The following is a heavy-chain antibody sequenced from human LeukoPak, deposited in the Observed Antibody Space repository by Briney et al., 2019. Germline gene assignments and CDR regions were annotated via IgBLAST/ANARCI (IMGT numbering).Heavy chain of an antibody. CDR3: ATDRGWRTSGYYLYYFEY. V-gene: IGHV3-7*01. CDR1: GFTFSSYW. J-gene: IGHJ4*02. D-gene: IGHD3-3*01. Sequence: GGSLRLSCVVSGFTFSSYWMSWVRQAPGQGLEWVANMKQDGSEKYYVDSVRGRYTISRDNTKNSLYLQMSSLRAEDTAVYYCATDRGWRTSGYYLYYFEYWGQGTLVTFSS. CDR2: MKQDGSEK.